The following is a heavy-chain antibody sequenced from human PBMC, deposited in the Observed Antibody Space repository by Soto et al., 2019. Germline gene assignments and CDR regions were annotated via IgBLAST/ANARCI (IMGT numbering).Heavy chain of an antibody. V-gene: IGHV4-39*01. CDR3: ARHDGFSSGWIFDY. Sequence: PSETLSLTCTVSGGSILDSTYYWAWIRQSPGKGLEWIGTIFYSGGTFYTPSLKSRVTMSVDTSNNQFSLKLSSVTAADTAVYYCARHDGFSSGWIFDYWGHGTLVTVSS. CDR2: IFYSGGT. CDR1: GGSILDSTYY. D-gene: IGHD6-19*01. J-gene: IGHJ4*01.